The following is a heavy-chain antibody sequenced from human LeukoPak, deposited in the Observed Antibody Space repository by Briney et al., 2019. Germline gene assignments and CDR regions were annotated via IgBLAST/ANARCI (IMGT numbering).Heavy chain of an antibody. CDR1: GGSISSSSYY. Sequence: SETLSLTCTVSGGSISSSSYYWGWIRQPPGKGLEWIGSIYYSGSTYYNPSLKSRVTISVDTSKNQFSLKLSSVTAADTAVYYCARVRRVAGQYYFDYWGQGTPVTVSS. D-gene: IGHD6-19*01. V-gene: IGHV4-39*07. CDR2: IYYSGST. CDR3: ARVRRVAGQYYFDY. J-gene: IGHJ4*02.